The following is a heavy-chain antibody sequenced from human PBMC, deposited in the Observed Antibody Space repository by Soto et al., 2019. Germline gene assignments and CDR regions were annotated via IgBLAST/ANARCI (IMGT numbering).Heavy chain of an antibody. V-gene: IGHV4-34*01. D-gene: IGHD3-22*01. CDR3: ARGPLRSPLFYDSSGYYRY. Sequence: LSLTCAVYGGSFSGYYWSWIRQPPGKGLEWIGEINHSGSTNYNPSLKSRVTISVDTSKNQFSLKLSSVTAADTAVYYCARGPLRSPLFYDSSGYYRYWGQGTLVTVSS. CDR1: GGSFSGYY. J-gene: IGHJ4*02. CDR2: INHSGST.